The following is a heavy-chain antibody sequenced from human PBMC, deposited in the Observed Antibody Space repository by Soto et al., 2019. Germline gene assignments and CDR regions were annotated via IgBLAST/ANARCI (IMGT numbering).Heavy chain of an antibody. CDR1: GGSISSYY. V-gene: IGHV4-59*12. Sequence: SETLSLTCTVSGGSISSYYWSWIRQPPGKGLEWIGYIYYSGSTNYNPSLKSRVTISVDTSKNQFSLKLSSVTAADTAVYYCAREVGVVAADKANWFDPWGQGTLVNVSS. D-gene: IGHD2-15*01. CDR2: IYYSGST. J-gene: IGHJ5*02. CDR3: AREVGVVAADKANWFDP.